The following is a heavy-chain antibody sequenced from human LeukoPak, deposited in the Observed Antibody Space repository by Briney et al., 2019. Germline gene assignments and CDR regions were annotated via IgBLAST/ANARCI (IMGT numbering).Heavy chain of an antibody. CDR3: ARDWATRFDY. Sequence: PSQTLSLTCTVSGGYISSGSYYWSWIRQPAGNGLEWIGRIYTSGSTNYNPSLKSRVTISVDTSKNQFSLKLSSVTAADTAVYYCARDWATRFDYWGQGTLVTVSS. D-gene: IGHD5-12*01. CDR1: GGYISSGSYY. V-gene: IGHV4-61*02. J-gene: IGHJ4*02. CDR2: IYTSGST.